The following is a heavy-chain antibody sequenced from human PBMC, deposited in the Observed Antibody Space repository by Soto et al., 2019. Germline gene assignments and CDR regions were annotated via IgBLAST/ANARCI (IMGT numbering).Heavy chain of an antibody. D-gene: IGHD6-19*01. V-gene: IGHV4-59*01. CDR2: IYYSGST. CDR3: ARGGLLYSSGWPLAN. Sequence: SETLSLTCTVSGGSIGSYYWSWIRQPPGKGLEWIGYIYYSGSTNYNPSLKSRVTISVDTSKNQFSLKLSSVTAADTAVYYCARGGLLYSSGWPLANWGQGTLVTVSS. CDR1: GGSIGSYY. J-gene: IGHJ4*02.